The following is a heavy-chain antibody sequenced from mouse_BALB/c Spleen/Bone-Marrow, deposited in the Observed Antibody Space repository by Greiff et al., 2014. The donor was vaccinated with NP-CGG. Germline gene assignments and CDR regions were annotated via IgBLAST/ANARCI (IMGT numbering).Heavy chain of an antibody. V-gene: IGHV1-26*01. D-gene: IGHD2-1*01. Sequence: VQLKESGPELVKPGASVKMSCKASGYTFTDYYMKWVKQSHGKSLEWIGDINPNNGDTFYNQKFKGKATLTVDKSSSTAYMQLDSLTSEDSALYFCARSDYGYYYYAMDYWGQGTSVTVSS. CDR1: GYTFTDYY. CDR2: INPNNGDT. J-gene: IGHJ4*01. CDR3: ARSDYGYYYYAMDY.